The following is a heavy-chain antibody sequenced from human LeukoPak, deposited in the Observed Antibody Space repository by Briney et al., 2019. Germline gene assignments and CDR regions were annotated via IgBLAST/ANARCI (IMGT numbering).Heavy chain of an antibody. J-gene: IGHJ6*03. CDR3: ARDYEEYCGGDCYSYYYYYMDV. V-gene: IGHV3-21*01. Sequence: GGSLRLSCAASGFTFSSYSMNWVRQAPGKGLEWVSSISSSSSYIYYADSVKGRFTISRDNAKNSLYLQMNSLRAEDTAVYYCARDYEEYCGGDCYSYYYYYMDVWGKGTTVTVSS. CDR1: GFTFSSYS. D-gene: IGHD2-21*02. CDR2: ISSSSSYI.